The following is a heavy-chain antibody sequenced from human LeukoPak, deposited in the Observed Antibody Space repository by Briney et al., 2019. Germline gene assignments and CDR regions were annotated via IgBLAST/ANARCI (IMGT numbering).Heavy chain of an antibody. CDR3: VRERDGFDV. Sequence: GGSLRLSCAASGFTFSSYAMSWVRQAPGKGLEWVAVISKDESYIHYADSVKGWITISRDISTNTLFLQMDSLRVEDTALYYCVRERDGFDVWGQGTTVTVSS. CDR1: GFTFSSYA. J-gene: IGHJ3*01. CDR2: ISKDESYI. V-gene: IGHV3-30*04.